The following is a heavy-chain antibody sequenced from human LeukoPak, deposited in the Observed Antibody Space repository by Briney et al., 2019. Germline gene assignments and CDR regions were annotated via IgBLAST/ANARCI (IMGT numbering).Heavy chain of an antibody. CDR1: GYTFSIYG. V-gene: IGHV1-18*01. CDR2: ISVYNGNT. CDR3: ARAGRRLFGVLIPLSFDY. J-gene: IGHJ4*02. Sequence: ASVKVSCKASGYTFSIYGFSWVRQAPGQGLEWMGWISVYNGNTNYAQKFQGRVTMTTDTSTSTAHMELRSLRSDDTAVYYCARAGRRLFGVLIPLSFDYWGQGTPVTVSS. D-gene: IGHD3-3*01.